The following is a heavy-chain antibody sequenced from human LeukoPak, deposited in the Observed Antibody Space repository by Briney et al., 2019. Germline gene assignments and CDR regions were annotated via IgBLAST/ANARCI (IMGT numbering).Heavy chain of an antibody. V-gene: IGHV1-69*13. CDR3: ARVGGSYYSYGYFDY. D-gene: IGHD5-18*01. J-gene: IGHJ4*02. Sequence: SVKVSCKASGGTFSSYAISWVRQAPGQGLEWMGGIIPIFGTANYAQKFQGRVTITADESTSIAYMELSSLRSEDTAVYYCARVGGSYYSYGYFDYWGQGTLVTVSS. CDR1: GGTFSSYA. CDR2: IIPIFGTA.